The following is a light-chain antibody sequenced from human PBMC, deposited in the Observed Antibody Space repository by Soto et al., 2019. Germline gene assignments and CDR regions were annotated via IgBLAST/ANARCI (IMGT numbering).Light chain of an antibody. Sequence: DIVVTQSPASLAVSLGERATINCKSSQSVLYSSNNKNYLSWYQQKPGQPPKLLIYWASTRESGVPDRFSGSGSGTDFTLTISSLQAEDVAVYYCQQYYSTLYSFGQGTKLEI. CDR3: QQYYSTLYS. V-gene: IGKV4-1*01. CDR1: QSVLYSSNNKNY. J-gene: IGKJ2*03. CDR2: WAS.